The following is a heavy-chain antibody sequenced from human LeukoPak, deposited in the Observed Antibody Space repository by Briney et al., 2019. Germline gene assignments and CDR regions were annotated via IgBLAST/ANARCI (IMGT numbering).Heavy chain of an antibody. D-gene: IGHD3-22*01. V-gene: IGHV4-4*07. Sequence: PSETLSLTCTVSGGSISSYYWSWIRQPAGKGLEWIGRIYTSGSTNYNPSLKSRVTMSVDTSKNKFSLKVTSVTAADTALYYCARGYYDSSGYYTEFANWGQGTLVTVSS. CDR1: GGSISSYY. CDR2: IYTSGST. CDR3: ARGYYDSSGYYTEFAN. J-gene: IGHJ4*02.